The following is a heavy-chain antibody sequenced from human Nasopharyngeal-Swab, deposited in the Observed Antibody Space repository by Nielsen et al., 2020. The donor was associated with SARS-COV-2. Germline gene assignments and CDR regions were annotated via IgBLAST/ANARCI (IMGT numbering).Heavy chain of an antibody. CDR1: GFTFSNYG. V-gene: IGHV3-30*18. D-gene: IGHD3-10*01. J-gene: IGHJ4*02. CDR2: ISYDGSNK. Sequence: GGDLRLYWVASGFTFSNYGMHWVRQPPSKGLEWVAIISYDGSNKYHADSVKGRFTISKDNSKNTLYLQMSSLRADDTAVYYCAKERFYSGSGKYSRDFDYWGQGTLVTVSS. CDR3: AKERFYSGSGKYSRDFDY.